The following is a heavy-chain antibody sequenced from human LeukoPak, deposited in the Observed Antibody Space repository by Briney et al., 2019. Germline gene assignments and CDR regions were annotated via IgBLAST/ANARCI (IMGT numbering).Heavy chain of an antibody. Sequence: ASVKVSCKASGYTFADYYIHWVRQAPGQGLEWIGWINPNSGGTNYAQKFQSRVAMTRDTSISIVYMELSRLTSDDTAVHYCARGRRDSSGYYSYWGQGTLVTVSS. CDR3: ARGRRDSSGYYSY. D-gene: IGHD3-22*01. V-gene: IGHV1-2*02. CDR1: GYTFADYY. J-gene: IGHJ4*02. CDR2: INPNSGGT.